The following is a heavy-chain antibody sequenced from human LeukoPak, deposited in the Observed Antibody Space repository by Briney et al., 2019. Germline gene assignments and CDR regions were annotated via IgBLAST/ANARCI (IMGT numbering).Heavy chain of an antibody. CDR2: ISYNGRNQ. Sequence: GRSLRLSCSASGFTFSSYAMHWVRQAPGKGLEWVAVISYNGRNQNYADSVQGRFTISRDNSKNTLYLQMDSLRAEDTAVYYCARDFSVLVAARYLDYWGQGTLVTVSS. V-gene: IGHV3-30*04. J-gene: IGHJ4*02. CDR3: ARDFSVLVAARYLDY. D-gene: IGHD2-15*01. CDR1: GFTFSSYA.